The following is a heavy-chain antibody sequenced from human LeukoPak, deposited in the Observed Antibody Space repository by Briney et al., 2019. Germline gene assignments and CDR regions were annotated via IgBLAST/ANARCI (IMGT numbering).Heavy chain of an antibody. D-gene: IGHD3-22*01. V-gene: IGHV3-66*01. J-gene: IGHJ3*02. CDR2: IYSGGST. Sequence: GGSLRLSCAASGFTVSSNYMSWVRQAPGKGLEWVSVIYSGGSTYYADSVKGRFTISRDNSKNTLYLQMNSLRAEDTAVYYSARDSKYYYDSSGYYAFDIWGQGTMVTVSS. CDR1: GFTVSSNY. CDR3: ARDSKYYYDSSGYYAFDI.